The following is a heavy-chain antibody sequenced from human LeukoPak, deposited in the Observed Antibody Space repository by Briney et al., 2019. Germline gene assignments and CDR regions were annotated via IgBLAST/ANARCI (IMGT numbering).Heavy chain of an antibody. CDR1: GFTFSSDA. Sequence: GGSLRLSCAASGFTFSSDAMSWVRQAPGKGLEWGSAISGSGGSRYYADSVKGRFTISRDNSKNTLCLQMNSVRAESTAVYCCANAFGYCSSTSCYSVRNWFDPWGQGTQVNVSS. V-gene: IGHV3-23*01. CDR3: ANAFGYCSSTSCYSVRNWFDP. D-gene: IGHD2-2*03. J-gene: IGHJ5*02. CDR2: ISGSGGSR.